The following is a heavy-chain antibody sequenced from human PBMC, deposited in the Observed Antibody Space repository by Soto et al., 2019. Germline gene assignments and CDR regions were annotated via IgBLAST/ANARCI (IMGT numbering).Heavy chain of an antibody. CDR2: ISAYNGNT. Sequence: GASVKVSCKASGYTSTSYGISWVRQAPGQGLEWMGWISAYNGNTNYAQKLQGRVTMTTDTSTSTAYMELRSLRSDDTAVYYCARAGEFYDIIGFDPWGQGTLVTVSS. CDR1: GYTSTSYG. CDR3: ARAGEFYDIIGFDP. V-gene: IGHV1-18*01. J-gene: IGHJ5*02. D-gene: IGHD3-9*01.